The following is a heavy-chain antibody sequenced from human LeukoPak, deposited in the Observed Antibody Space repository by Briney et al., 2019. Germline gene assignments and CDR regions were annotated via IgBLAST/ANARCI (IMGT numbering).Heavy chain of an antibody. CDR2: ICPRDSNV. D-gene: IGHD3-10*01. CDR3: ARHLVPGLSSAFDI. Sequence: GESLKISFKGSGXSFTTYWIGWVRQMPGKGPERMGVICPRDSNVRYSPSFQGQVTISADKSISTAYLQWSSLKASDTGMYYCARHLVPGLSSAFDIWGQGTMVTVSS. V-gene: IGHV5-51*01. CDR1: GXSFTTYW. J-gene: IGHJ3*02.